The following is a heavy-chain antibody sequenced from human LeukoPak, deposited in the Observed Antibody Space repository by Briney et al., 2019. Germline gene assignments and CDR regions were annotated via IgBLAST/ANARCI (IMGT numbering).Heavy chain of an antibody. CDR3: ARPYSSSWSFDY. CDR2: ISSSSSYI. D-gene: IGHD6-13*01. V-gene: IGHV3-21*01. CDR1: GFTFSSYS. Sequence: GGSLRLSCAASGFTFSSYSMNWVRQAPGKGLEWVSSISSSSSYIYYADSVKGRFTISRDNAKNSLYLQMNSLRAEDTAVYYCARPYSSSWSFDYWGQGTLVTVSS. J-gene: IGHJ4*02.